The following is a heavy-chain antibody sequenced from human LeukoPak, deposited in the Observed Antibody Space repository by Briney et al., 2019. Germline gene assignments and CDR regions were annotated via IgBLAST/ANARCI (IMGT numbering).Heavy chain of an antibody. CDR3: ARTEYYYDSSGYYYHDLLPFYFDY. CDR2: ISAYNGNT. J-gene: IGHJ4*02. V-gene: IGHV1-18*01. CDR1: GYTFTSYV. D-gene: IGHD3-22*01. Sequence: ASVKVSCKASGYTFTSYVISWVRQAPGQGLEWMGWISAYNGNTNYAQKLQGRVTMTTDTSTSTAYMELRSLRSDDTAVYYCARTEYYYDSSGYYYHDLLPFYFDYWGQGTLVTVSS.